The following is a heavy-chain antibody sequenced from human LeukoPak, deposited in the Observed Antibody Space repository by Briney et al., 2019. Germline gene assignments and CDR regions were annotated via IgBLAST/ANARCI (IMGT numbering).Heavy chain of an antibody. J-gene: IGHJ6*03. Sequence: PGGSLRLSCAASGFTFSDYYMSWIRQAPGKGLEWVSYISSSGSTIYYADSVKGRFTISRDNAKNSLYLQMNSLRAEDTAVYYCAKDAVGNVPRIATRLYYYYYYYMDVWGKGTTVTISS. CDR2: ISSSGSTI. CDR1: GFTFSDYY. D-gene: IGHD6-13*01. V-gene: IGHV3-11*04. CDR3: AKDAVGNVPRIATRLYYYYYYYMDV.